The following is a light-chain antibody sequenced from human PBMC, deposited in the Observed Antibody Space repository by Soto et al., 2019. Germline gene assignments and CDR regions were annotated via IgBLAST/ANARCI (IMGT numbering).Light chain of an antibody. J-gene: IGKJ5*01. Sequence: EIVLTQSPGTLSLSPGERATLSCRASQSDSSSYLAWYQQKPGQAPRLLIYGASSRATGITDRFSGSGSGTDFTLTISRLEPEDFAVYYCQQYGSSITFGQGTGLEIK. CDR2: GAS. V-gene: IGKV3-20*01. CDR3: QQYGSSIT. CDR1: QSDSSSY.